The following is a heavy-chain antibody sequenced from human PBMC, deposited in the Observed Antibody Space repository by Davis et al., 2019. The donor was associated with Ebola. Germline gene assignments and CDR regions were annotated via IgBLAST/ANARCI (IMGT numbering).Heavy chain of an antibody. CDR2: IYSGGST. Sequence: GESLKISCAASGFTFSTYGMHWVRQAPGKGLEWVSVIYSGGSTYYADSVKGRFTISRDNSKNTLYLQMNSLRAEDTAVYYCARGTNDYYYGMDVWGQGTTVTVSS. V-gene: IGHV3-53*01. CDR3: ARGTNDYYYGMDV. CDR1: GFTFSTYG. J-gene: IGHJ6*02. D-gene: IGHD1-14*01.